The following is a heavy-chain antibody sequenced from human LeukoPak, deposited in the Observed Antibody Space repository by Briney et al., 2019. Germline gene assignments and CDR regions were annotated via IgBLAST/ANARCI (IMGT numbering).Heavy chain of an antibody. V-gene: IGHV1-24*01. CDR3: ATAIAARRPEYFQH. D-gene: IGHD6-6*01. J-gene: IGHJ1*01. CDR1: GYTLAELS. Sequence: ASVKVSCKVSGYTLAELSMHWVRQAPGKGLEWMGGFDPEDGETIYAQKFQGRVTMTEDTSTDTAYMELSSLRSEDTAVYYCATAIAARRPEYFQHWGQGTLVTVSS. CDR2: FDPEDGET.